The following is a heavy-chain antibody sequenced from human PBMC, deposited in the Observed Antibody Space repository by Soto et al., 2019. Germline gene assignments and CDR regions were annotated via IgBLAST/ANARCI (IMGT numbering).Heavy chain of an antibody. Sequence: SETLSLTCAVSGVSIHNSHSFWGWIRQPPGKGLEFIANVYYSGGAHYNPSFKSRVTISVDTATNQVSLRMSSVTAADTAVYFCGRVVEGATRHTDFDSWGQGTLVTSPQ. D-gene: IGHD2-21*01. CDR1: GVSIHNSHSF. J-gene: IGHJ5*01. CDR3: GRVVEGATRHTDFDS. CDR2: VYYSGGA. V-gene: IGHV4-39*01.